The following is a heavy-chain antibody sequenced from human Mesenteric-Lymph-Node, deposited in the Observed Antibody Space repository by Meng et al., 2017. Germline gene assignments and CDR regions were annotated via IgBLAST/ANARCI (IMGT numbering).Heavy chain of an antibody. Sequence: QVRRQGPGPGLVKPSQTLSPTCTVSGGSINSGDYYWSWIRQPPGKGLEWIGYIYYTGSTYYNPSLKSRVTISMDTSKNQFSLRLSSVTAADTAVYYCARNYYFDYWGQGTLVTVSS. CDR2: IYYTGST. CDR3: ARNYYFDY. V-gene: IGHV4-30-4*01. J-gene: IGHJ4*02. CDR1: GGSINSGDYY.